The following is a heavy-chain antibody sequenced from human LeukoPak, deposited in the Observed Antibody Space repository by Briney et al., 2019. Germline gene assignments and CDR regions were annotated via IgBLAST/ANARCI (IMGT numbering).Heavy chain of an antibody. D-gene: IGHD5-24*01. J-gene: IGHJ4*02. CDR3: ASEFRDGYKSRPRGYLDY. CDR1: GGTFSSYA. V-gene: IGHV1-69*05. Sequence: ASVKVSCKASGGTFSSYAISWVRQAPGQGLEWMGGIIPIFGTANYAQKFQGRVTITTDESTSTAYMKLSSLRSEDTAVYYCASEFRDGYKSRPRGYLDYWGQGTLVTVSS. CDR2: IIPIFGTA.